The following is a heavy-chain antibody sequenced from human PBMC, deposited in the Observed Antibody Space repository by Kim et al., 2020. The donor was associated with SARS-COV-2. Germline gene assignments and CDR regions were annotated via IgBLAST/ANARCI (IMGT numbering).Heavy chain of an antibody. CDR1: GYTFTSYG. Sequence: ASVKVSCKASGYTFTSYGISWVRQAPGQGLEWMGWISAHNGNTNYAQKLQGRVTMTTDTSTSTAYIELRSLRSDDTAVYYCARDPSSGWYLSGYYYYDMDVWGQGTTVTVSS. J-gene: IGHJ6*02. CDR2: ISAHNGNT. V-gene: IGHV1-18*01. CDR3: ARDPSSGWYLSGYYYYDMDV. D-gene: IGHD6-19*01.